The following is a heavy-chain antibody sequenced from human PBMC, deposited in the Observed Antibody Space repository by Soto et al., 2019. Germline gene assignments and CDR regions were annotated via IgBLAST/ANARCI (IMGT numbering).Heavy chain of an antibody. D-gene: IGHD6-19*01. Sequence: SVKLACKASGYTFTSYAMHWVRQAPGQRLEWMGWINAGNGNTKYSQKFQGRVTITRDTSASTAYMELSSLRSEDTAVYYCARVGGSSGWRYDAFDIRGQGTMVIVS. CDR1: GYTFTSYA. J-gene: IGHJ3*02. CDR3: ARVGGSSGWRYDAFDI. CDR2: INAGNGNT. V-gene: IGHV1-3*01.